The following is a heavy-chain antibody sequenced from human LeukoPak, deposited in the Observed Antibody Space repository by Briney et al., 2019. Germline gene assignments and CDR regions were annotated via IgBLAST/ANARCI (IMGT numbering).Heavy chain of an antibody. V-gene: IGHV5-51*01. CDR1: GYSFTSYW. Sequence: GESLKISCKGSGYSFTSYWIGWVRQMPGKGLEWMGIIYPGDSNTRYSPSFQGQVTISADKSISTAYLHWSSLKASDTAMYYCARHFARGSMTSPAGYWGQGTLVTVSS. J-gene: IGHJ4*02. CDR3: ARHFARGSMTSPAGY. CDR2: IYPGDSNT. D-gene: IGHD2-2*01.